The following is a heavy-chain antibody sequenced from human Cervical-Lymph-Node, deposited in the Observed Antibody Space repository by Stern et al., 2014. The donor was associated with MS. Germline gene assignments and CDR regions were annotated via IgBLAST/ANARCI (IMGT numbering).Heavy chain of an antibody. CDR1: GFTFSHYA. V-gene: IGHV3-30*18. Sequence: QVQLVESGGGVVQPGRSLRLSCAVSGFTFSHYAMHWVRQAPGKGPEWVAVISYDGSKKYYADSVMGRFTISRDNSKNTLFLRMNSLRPEDTAVYFCAKESSYDGYGMDVWGQGTTVTVSS. J-gene: IGHJ6*02. D-gene: IGHD3-16*01. CDR2: ISYDGSKK. CDR3: AKESSYDGYGMDV.